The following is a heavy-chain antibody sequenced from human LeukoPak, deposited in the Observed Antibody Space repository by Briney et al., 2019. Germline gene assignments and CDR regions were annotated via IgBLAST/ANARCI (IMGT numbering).Heavy chain of an antibody. CDR1: GYTFSSYD. D-gene: IGHD2-2*02. J-gene: IGHJ4*02. V-gene: IGHV1-8*01. CDR3: ARVTHYCGSTSCYTVYYFDY. CDR2: MNPNSGNT. Sequence: ASVKVSCKASGYTFSSYDINWVRQAPGQGLEWMGWMNPNSGNTGYAQKFQGRVTMTRNTSISTAYMELSSLRSEDTALYYCARVTHYCGSTSCYTVYYFDYWGQGTLVTVSS.